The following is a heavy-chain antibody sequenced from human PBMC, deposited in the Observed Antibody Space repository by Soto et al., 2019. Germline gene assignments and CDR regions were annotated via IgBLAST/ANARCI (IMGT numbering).Heavy chain of an antibody. V-gene: IGHV4-59*01. CDR1: GDSMSSYL. Sequence: SETLSLTCTVSGDSMSSYLWSWIRQSPGKGLEWIGYIYNGGNTNYNASLKSRVTISEDTSKNQFSLNLTSVTAADTAVYYCARTPTQAWILFDYWGQGTLVT. J-gene: IGHJ4*02. D-gene: IGHD5-18*01. CDR3: ARTPTQAWILFDY. CDR2: IYNGGNT.